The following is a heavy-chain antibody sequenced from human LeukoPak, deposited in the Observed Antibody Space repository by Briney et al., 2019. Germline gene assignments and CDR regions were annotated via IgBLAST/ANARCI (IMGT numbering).Heavy chain of an antibody. CDR3: ARKGLGGERDGFDS. Sequence: GGSLRLSCAASGYTFGDYGMSWVRQVPGKGLEWVADINRNGDLTGYADFVQGRFTISRDNAKNSLYLQMNSLRVEDTALYYCARKGLGGERDGFDSLGQGGLVSV. CDR1: GYTFGDYG. D-gene: IGHD3-16*01. CDR2: INRNGDLT. V-gene: IGHV3-20*04. J-gene: IGHJ4*02.